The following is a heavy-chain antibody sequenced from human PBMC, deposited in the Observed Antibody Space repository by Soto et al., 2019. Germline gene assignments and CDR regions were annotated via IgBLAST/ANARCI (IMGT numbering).Heavy chain of an antibody. V-gene: IGHV3-33*01. Sequence: QAQLVESGGGVVQPGRSLRLSCAASGFTFSSYGMHWVRQAPGKGLEWMAVIWYDGNSKDYGDSVRGRFTVSRDNSKNTLYLQMDSLRAEDTAVYYCARDSSSGEGFDFWGQGTLVTVYS. CDR1: GFTFSSYG. D-gene: IGHD7-27*01. CDR3: ARDSSSGEGFDF. J-gene: IGHJ4*02. CDR2: IWYDGNSK.